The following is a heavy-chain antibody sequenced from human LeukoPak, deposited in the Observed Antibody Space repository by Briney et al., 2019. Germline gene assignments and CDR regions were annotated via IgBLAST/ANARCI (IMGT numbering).Heavy chain of an antibody. CDR2: IYHSGST. CDR1: GSSISSGGYS. D-gene: IGHD4-17*01. J-gene: IGHJ5*02. Sequence: SQTLSLTCAVSGSSISSGGYSWSWIRQPPGKGLEWIGYIYHSGSTYYNPSLKSRVTISVDRSKNQFSLKLSSVTAADTAVYYCARGLYGDRDNWFDPWGQGTLVTVSS. V-gene: IGHV4-30-2*01. CDR3: ARGLYGDRDNWFDP.